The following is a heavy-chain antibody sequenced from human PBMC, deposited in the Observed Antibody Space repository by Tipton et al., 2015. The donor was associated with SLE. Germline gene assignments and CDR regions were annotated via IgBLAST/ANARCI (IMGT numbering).Heavy chain of an antibody. V-gene: IGHV4-39*01. Sequence: TLSLTCTVSGGSISSYYWGWIRQPPGKGLEWIGSIYYSGSTYYNPSLKSRVTISVDTSKNQFSLKLSSVTAADTAVYYCASQLRSSGSYYCLYFDLWGRGTLVTVSS. CDR3: ASQLRSSGSYYCLYFDL. J-gene: IGHJ2*01. D-gene: IGHD1-26*01. CDR2: IYYSGST. CDR1: GGSISSYY.